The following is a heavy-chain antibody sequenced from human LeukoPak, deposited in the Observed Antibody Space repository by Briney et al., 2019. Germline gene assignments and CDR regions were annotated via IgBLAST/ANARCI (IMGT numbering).Heavy chain of an antibody. Sequence: PSQTLSLTCTVAAGSIISRNYYWDWIRQSPGKGLEWIGNIYYSGSTYYNPSLERRVTISVDTSKNQFSLNLSSVTASDTAVYYCARAVFGAFDIWGQGTMVTVSS. CDR2: IYYSGST. D-gene: IGHD1-14*01. CDR1: AGSIISRNYY. J-gene: IGHJ3*02. CDR3: ARAVFGAFDI. V-gene: IGHV4-39*01.